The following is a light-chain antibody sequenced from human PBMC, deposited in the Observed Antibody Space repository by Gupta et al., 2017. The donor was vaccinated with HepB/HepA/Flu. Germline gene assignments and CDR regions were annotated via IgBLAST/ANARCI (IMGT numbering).Light chain of an antibody. CDR1: TSNIGTNT. CDR3: AAWNVSYGV. V-gene: IGLV1-44*01. CDR2: SDS. Sequence: QSVLTQPPSTSGTPGQRVTISCSGSTSNIGTNTVTWYQQVPATVLILFIYSDSHRTSGVPDCVSGSESATSVSLAMNGVQAEDDYYYYSAAWNVSYGVFGGGIKLTVL. J-gene: IGLJ2*01.